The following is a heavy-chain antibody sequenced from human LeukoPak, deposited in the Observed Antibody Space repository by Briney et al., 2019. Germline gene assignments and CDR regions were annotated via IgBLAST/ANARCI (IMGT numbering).Heavy chain of an antibody. J-gene: IGHJ4*02. D-gene: IGHD2-2*01. CDR1: GFTFSSYG. CDR2: ISYDGSNK. V-gene: IGHV3-30*18. Sequence: PGRSLRLSCAASGFTFSSYGMHWVRQAPGKGLEWVAVISYDGSNKYYADSVKGRFTISRDNSKNTLYLQMNSLRAEDTAVYYCAKGRLGYCSSTSCYGPDYWGQGTLVTVSS. CDR3: AKGRLGYCSSTSCYGPDY.